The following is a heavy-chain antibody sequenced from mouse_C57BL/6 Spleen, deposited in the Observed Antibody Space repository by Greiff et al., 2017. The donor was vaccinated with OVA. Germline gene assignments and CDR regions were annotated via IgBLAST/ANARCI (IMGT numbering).Heavy chain of an antibody. V-gene: IGHV5-17*01. J-gene: IGHJ2*01. CDR1: GFTFSDYG. D-gene: IGHD1-1*01. CDR3: AKDYYGSSYFDY. Sequence: EVKVVESGGGLVKPGGSLKLSCAASGFTFSDYGMHWVRQAPEKGLEWVAYISSGSSTIYYADTVKGRFTISRDNAKNTLFLQMTSLRSEDTAMYYCAKDYYGSSYFDYWGQGTTLTVSS. CDR2: ISSGSSTI.